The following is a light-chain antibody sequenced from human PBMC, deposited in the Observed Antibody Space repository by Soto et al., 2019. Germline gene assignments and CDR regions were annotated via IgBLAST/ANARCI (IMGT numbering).Light chain of an antibody. CDR1: QSVCSS. Sequence: EILITQSPANLSVSPGARSALSCRASQSVCSSLAWYQQKPGQAPRLLILGASARETGIPARVSGSGSGTEFTLAISSLQSEDFALDDCQQYNDWPRTFGQGTKVDIK. J-gene: IGKJ1*01. CDR2: GAS. CDR3: QQYNDWPRT. V-gene: IGKV3-15*01.